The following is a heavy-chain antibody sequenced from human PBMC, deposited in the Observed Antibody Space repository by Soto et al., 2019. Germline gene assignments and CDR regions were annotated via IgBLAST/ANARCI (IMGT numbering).Heavy chain of an antibody. CDR3: ASGASRWYPYFFDS. CDR2: IIPYYNTL. D-gene: IGHD6-13*01. J-gene: IGHJ4*02. V-gene: IGHV1-69*01. CDR1: EGTFNSYA. Sequence: QAQVVQSGAEVRKPGSSVKLSCKASEGTFNSYAIAWVRQAPGQGLEWMGGIIPYYNTLNYAQKFQDRVPITADDSTNTVYMELSSLRSDDTAVYFCASGASRWYPYFFDSWAQGTLVTVSS.